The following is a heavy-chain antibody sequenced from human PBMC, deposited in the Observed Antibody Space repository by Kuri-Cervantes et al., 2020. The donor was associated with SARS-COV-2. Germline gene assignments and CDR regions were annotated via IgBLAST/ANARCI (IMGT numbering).Heavy chain of an antibody. CDR1: GFTFSNAW. Sequence: ESLKISCAASGFTFSNAWMSWVRQPPGKGLEWIGYIYYSGSTNYNPSLKSRVTISVDTSKNQFSLKLSSVTAADTAVYYCAIPHYYDSSGYLGRWGQGTLVTVSS. J-gene: IGHJ4*02. CDR3: AIPHYYDSSGYLGR. CDR2: IYYSGST. D-gene: IGHD3-22*01. V-gene: IGHV4-59*12.